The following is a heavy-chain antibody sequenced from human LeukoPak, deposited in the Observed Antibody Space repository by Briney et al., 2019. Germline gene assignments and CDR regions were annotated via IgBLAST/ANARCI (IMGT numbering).Heavy chain of an antibody. D-gene: IGHD3-9*01. CDR2: INTKSKAI. Sequence: GGSLRVSCAASGFTFSSYTMNWIRQAPGKGLEWISFINTKSKAIYYADSVKGRFTISRDNARNLLHLQMNSLRAEDTALYFCVRDQDWAFDYWGQGTLVTVSS. V-gene: IGHV3-48*01. CDR3: VRDQDWAFDY. J-gene: IGHJ4*02. CDR1: GFTFSSYT.